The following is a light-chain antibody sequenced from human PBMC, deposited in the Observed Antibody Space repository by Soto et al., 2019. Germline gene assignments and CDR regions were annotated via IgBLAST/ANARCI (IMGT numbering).Light chain of an antibody. Sequence: QPVLTQPPSVSAAPGQKVTISCSGSSSNIGNNYVSWYQQLPGTAPKLLIYENNKRPSGIPDRFSGSKSGTSATLGITGLQTGDEADYYCGTWDSSLSVNYVFGTGTKVTVL. CDR1: SSNIGNNY. CDR3: GTWDSSLSVNYV. J-gene: IGLJ1*01. CDR2: ENN. V-gene: IGLV1-51*02.